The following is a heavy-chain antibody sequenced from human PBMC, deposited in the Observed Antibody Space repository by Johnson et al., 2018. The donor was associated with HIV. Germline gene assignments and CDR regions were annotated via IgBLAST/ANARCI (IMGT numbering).Heavy chain of an antibody. J-gene: IGHJ3*02. V-gene: IGHV3-15*01. D-gene: IGHD5-18*01. CDR3: ARDWGVTWIQLWLYSPPNDAFDI. CDR2: IKSKTDGGTT. Sequence: EVQLVESGGGLVKPGGSLRLSCAASGFTFSNAWMSWVRQAPGKGLEWVGRIKSKTDGGTTDYAAPVKGRFTISRDDSKNTLYLQMNSLRAEDTAVYYCARDWGVTWIQLWLYSPPNDAFDIWGQGTMVTVSS. CDR1: GFTFSNAW.